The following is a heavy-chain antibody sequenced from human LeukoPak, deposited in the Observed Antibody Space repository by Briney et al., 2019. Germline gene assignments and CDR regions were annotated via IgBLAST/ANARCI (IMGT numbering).Heavy chain of an antibody. Sequence: SETLSLTCAVYGGSFSGYYWSWIRQPPGKGLEWIGEINHSGSTYYNPSLKSRVTISVDTSKNQFSLKLSSVTAADTAVYYCARVEDSGYDYRGRFDPWGQGTLVTVSS. CDR2: INHSGST. J-gene: IGHJ5*02. CDR1: GGSFSGYY. V-gene: IGHV4-34*01. D-gene: IGHD5-12*01. CDR3: ARVEDSGYDYRGRFDP.